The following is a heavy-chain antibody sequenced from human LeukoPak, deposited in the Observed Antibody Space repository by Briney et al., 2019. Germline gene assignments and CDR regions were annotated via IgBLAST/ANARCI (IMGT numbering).Heavy chain of an antibody. Sequence: GRSLRLSCAASGFTFSSYAMHWVRQAPGKGLEWVAVISYDGSNKYYADSVKGRFTISRDNSKNTLYLQINSLRAEDTAVYYCARDRGYSGSSKIDYWGQGTLVTVSS. D-gene: IGHD1-26*01. CDR2: ISYDGSNK. CDR1: GFTFSSYA. V-gene: IGHV3-30-3*01. CDR3: ARDRGYSGSSKIDY. J-gene: IGHJ4*02.